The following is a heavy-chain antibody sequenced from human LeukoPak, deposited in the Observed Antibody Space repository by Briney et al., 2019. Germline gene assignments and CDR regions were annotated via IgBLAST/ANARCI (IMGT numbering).Heavy chain of an antibody. CDR2: INPSGGST. CDR1: GYTFTSYY. Sequence: ASVKVSCKASGYTFTSYYMHWVRQAPGQGLEWMGIINPSGGSTSYAQKFHGRVTMTRDTSISTAFIELSRLRSDDTAVYYCARFGAYSDDGFDYWGQGTLVTVSS. J-gene: IGHJ4*02. CDR3: ARFGAYSDDGFDY. D-gene: IGHD4-17*01. V-gene: IGHV1-46*01.